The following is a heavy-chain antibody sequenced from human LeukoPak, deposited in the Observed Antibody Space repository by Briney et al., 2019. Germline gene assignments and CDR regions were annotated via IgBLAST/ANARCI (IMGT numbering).Heavy chain of an antibody. D-gene: IGHD5-24*01. CDR2: INPNSGGT. CDR1: GYTLTELS. V-gene: IGHV1-2*02. J-gene: IGHJ4*02. CDR3: ARESEMATNLADY. Sequence: GASVKVSCKVSGYTLTELSMHWVRQAPGQGLEWMGWINPNSGGTNYAQKFQGRVTMTRDTSISTAYMELSRLRSDDTAVYYCARESEMATNLADYWGQGTLVTVSS.